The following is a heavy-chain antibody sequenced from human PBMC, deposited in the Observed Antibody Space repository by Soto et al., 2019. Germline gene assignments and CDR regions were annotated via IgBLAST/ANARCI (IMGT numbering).Heavy chain of an antibody. D-gene: IGHD3-3*01. V-gene: IGHV3-23*01. Sequence: EVQLLESGGGLVQPGGSLRLSCEASGFSFGSFAMNWVRQGPGKGLEWVSLITRSGDRTYYADSVKGRFTISRDNSKNPLFLQMNSLRAEDTAIYYCAKDLGPRLFRSLEWILPDWGQGTLVTVSS. CDR2: ITRSGDRT. CDR1: GFSFGSFA. J-gene: IGHJ4*02. CDR3: AKDLGPRLFRSLEWILPD.